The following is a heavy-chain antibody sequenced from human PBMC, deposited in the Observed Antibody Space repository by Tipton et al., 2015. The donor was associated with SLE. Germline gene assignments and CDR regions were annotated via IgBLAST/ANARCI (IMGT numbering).Heavy chain of an antibody. J-gene: IGHJ4*02. V-gene: IGHV3-23*01. D-gene: IGHD6-6*01. CDR1: GFTFSSYA. CDR2: ISGSGGST. CDR3: ARAFGYSSSWGSYYFDY. Sequence: SLRLSCAASGFTFSSYAMSWVRQAPGKGLEWVSAISGSGGSTYYADSVKGRFTISRDNAKNSLYLQMNSLRAEDTAVYYCARAFGYSSSWGSYYFDYWGQGTLVTVSS.